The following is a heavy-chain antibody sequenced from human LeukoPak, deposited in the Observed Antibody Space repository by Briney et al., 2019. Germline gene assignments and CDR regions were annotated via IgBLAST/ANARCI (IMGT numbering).Heavy chain of an antibody. J-gene: IGHJ4*02. CDR3: AGGGYCSRASCFAPLFDY. CDR2: VFTSGST. D-gene: IGHD2-2*01. CDR1: GASISRYY. Sequence: SETLSLTCSVSGASISRYYWSWSRQPPGKGLELIGYVFTSGSTNYNPSLKSRVTISGDTSKNQFSLKLNSVTPADTAIYYCAGGGYCSRASCFAPLFDYWGQGALVTVSS. V-gene: IGHV4-59*01.